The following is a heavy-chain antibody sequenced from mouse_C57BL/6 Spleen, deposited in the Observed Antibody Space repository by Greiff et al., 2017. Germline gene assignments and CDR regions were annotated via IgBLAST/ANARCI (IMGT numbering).Heavy chain of an antibody. Sequence: EVQLQESGPGLVKPSQSLSLSCSVTGYSITSGCYRNWIRQSPGNQLGWMVYISYDGSNNYNPSLKNRISITRDTSNNQFCLKLNSVTTEYTATYYCANYGSRSYALDYWGQGTLVTVSA. CDR1: GYSITSGCY. CDR3: ANYGSRSYALDY. D-gene: IGHD1-1*01. CDR2: ISYDGSN. J-gene: IGHJ4*01. V-gene: IGHV3-6*01.